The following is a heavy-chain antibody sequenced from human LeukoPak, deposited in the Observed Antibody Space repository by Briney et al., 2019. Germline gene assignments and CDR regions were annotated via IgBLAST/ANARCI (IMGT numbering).Heavy chain of an antibody. CDR1: GYTFTTYD. Sequence: VASVKVSCKASGYTFTTYDINWVRQATGQGLDWMGWMNPNSANTGYAQKFQGRVTITRNTSISTAYMELNSLRSDDTAVYYCARARLVRGPVTPLYYFDYWGQGVLVTVSS. CDR2: MNPNSANT. J-gene: IGHJ4*02. V-gene: IGHV1-8*01. CDR3: ARARLVRGPVTPLYYFDY. D-gene: IGHD2-8*02.